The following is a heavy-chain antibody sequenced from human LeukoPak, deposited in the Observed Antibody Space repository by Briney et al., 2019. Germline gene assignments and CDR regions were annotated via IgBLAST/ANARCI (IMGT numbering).Heavy chain of an antibody. Sequence: GSLRLSCAASGFNVGTYAMSWVRQAPGKGLEWVAHIKEDGGEKHYVDPVKGRFTISRDNAKNSLYLQMNSLRAEDTAMYYCVRDRGYCSGGTCYALWDYWGQGTLVTVSS. J-gene: IGHJ4*02. CDR1: GFNVGTYA. V-gene: IGHV3-7*01. CDR3: VRDRGYCSGGTCYALWDY. CDR2: IKEDGGEK. D-gene: IGHD2-15*01.